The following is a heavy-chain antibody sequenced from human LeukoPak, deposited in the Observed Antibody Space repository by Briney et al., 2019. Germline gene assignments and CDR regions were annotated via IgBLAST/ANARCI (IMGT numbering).Heavy chain of an antibody. V-gene: IGHV4-30-4*01. J-gene: IGHJ4*02. CDR3: ARGKGDY. Sequence: SETLSLTCTVSGGSISSGDYYWGWLRQPPGKGLEWIGYIYYSGNTYYNPSLKSRVTISVDTSKNQFSLKLSSVTAADTAVYYCARGKGDYWGQGTLVTVSS. CDR2: IYYSGNT. CDR1: GGSISSGDYY.